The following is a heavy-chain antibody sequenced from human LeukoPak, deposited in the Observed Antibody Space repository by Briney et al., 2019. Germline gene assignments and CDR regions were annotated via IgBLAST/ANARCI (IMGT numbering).Heavy chain of an antibody. D-gene: IGHD3-22*01. CDR2: IIDNGYIT. CDR1: GFTFSSYA. Sequence: GGSLRLSCAASGFTFSSYAMSWVRQAPGKGLEWVSGIIDNGYITYYANSMRGRFTIPRDNSKNTLYLQMNSLRAEDTAVYFCAKRGVVIRVILVGFHKEANYFDSWGQGALVTVSS. CDR3: AKRGVVIRVILVGFHKEANYFDS. J-gene: IGHJ4*02. V-gene: IGHV3-23*01.